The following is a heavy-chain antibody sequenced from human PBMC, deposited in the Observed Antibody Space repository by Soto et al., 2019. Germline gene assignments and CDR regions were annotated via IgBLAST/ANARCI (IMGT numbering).Heavy chain of an antibody. Sequence: EVQLVESGGGLVQPGGSLRLSCAASGFTFSDHYMDWVRQAPGKGLEWVGRTRNKANSYTTEYAASVKGRFTISRDDSKNSLYLQMNSLKTEDTAVYYCARERIPYYYGSGREYYFDYWGQGTLVTVSS. CDR3: ARERIPYYYGSGREYYFDY. J-gene: IGHJ4*02. D-gene: IGHD3-10*01. V-gene: IGHV3-72*01. CDR1: GFTFSDHY. CDR2: TRNKANSYTT.